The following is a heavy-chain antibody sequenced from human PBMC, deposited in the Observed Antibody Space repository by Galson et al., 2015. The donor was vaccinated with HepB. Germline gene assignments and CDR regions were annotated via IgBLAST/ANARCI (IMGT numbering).Heavy chain of an antibody. CDR2: ISGRGDNT. J-gene: IGHJ6*02. CDR3: GKDPVRASYRPYGMDV. CDR1: GFAFNSHA. D-gene: IGHD5-18*01. Sequence: SLRLSCAASGFAFNSHAMSWVRQAPGKGLEWVSSISGRGDNTYYADSVKGRFTISRDNSKKMVFLQMSNLRAEDTALYYRGKDPVRASYRPYGMDVWGQGTTVTVSS. V-gene: IGHV3-23*01.